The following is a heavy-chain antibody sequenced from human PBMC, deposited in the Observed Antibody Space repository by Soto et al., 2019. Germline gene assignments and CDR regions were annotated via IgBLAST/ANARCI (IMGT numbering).Heavy chain of an antibody. CDR2: IYYSGST. CDR3: ARRGYGPGFPYYYGMDV. D-gene: IGHD3-10*01. J-gene: IGHJ6*02. Sequence: SETLSLTCTVSGGSMSSYYWSWIRQPPGKGLEWIVYIYYSGSTNYNPSLKSRVTMSVDTPKNQFSLKLSSVTAADTAVYYCARRGYGPGFPYYYGMDVWGQGTTVTVSS. V-gene: IGHV4-59*01. CDR1: GGSMSSYY.